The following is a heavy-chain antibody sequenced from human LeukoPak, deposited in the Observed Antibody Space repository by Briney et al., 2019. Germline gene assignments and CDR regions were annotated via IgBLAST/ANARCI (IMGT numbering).Heavy chain of an antibody. CDR1: GYSIGSDYY. CDR3: ARSGSDGDFDY. Sequence: SETLSLTCTVSGYSIGSDYYWAWIRQPPGRGLEWIGRIYHSGSTYYNPSLKSRVTISVDTSKNQFPLKLSSLTAADTAVFYCARSGSDGDFDYWGQGTLVTVSS. CDR2: IYHSGST. V-gene: IGHV4-38-2*02. J-gene: IGHJ4*02. D-gene: IGHD3-10*01.